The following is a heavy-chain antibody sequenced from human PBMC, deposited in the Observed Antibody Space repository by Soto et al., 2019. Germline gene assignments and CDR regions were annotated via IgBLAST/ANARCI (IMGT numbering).Heavy chain of an antibody. Sequence: QVQLVQSGAEVKKPGASVKVSCKASGYTFTSYGISWVRQAPGQGLEWMGWISAYNGNTNYAQKLQGRVTMTTDTSTTTAYMELMRLRSDYKAVYYFASDRGIVRSSEFDYWGQGTLVTVSS. D-gene: IGHD2-21*01. CDR2: ISAYNGNT. CDR3: ASDRGIVRSSEFDY. V-gene: IGHV1-18*01. J-gene: IGHJ4*02. CDR1: GYTFTSYG.